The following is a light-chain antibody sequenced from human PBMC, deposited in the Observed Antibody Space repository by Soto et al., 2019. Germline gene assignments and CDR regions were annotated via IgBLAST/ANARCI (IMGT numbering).Light chain of an antibody. CDR1: SSNIGAGYD. V-gene: IGLV1-40*01. Sequence: QSVLTQPPSVSGAPGQRGTISCTGSSSNIGAGYDVHWYQQLPGTAPKLLIYGNSNRPSGVPDRFSGSKSGTSASLAITGLQAEDGADYYCQSYDSSLSGNYVFGTGTKVTVL. CDR3: QSYDSSLSGNYV. CDR2: GNS. J-gene: IGLJ1*01.